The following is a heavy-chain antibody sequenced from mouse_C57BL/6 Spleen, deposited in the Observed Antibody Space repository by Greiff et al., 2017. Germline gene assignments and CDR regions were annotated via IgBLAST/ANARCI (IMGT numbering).Heavy chain of an antibody. CDR2: INPYNGGT. V-gene: IGHV1-19*01. CDR1: GYTFTDYY. J-gene: IGHJ1*03. Sequence: VQLQQSGPVLVKPGASVKMSCKASGYTFTDYYMNWVKQSHGKSLEWIGVINPYNGGTSYNQKFKGKATLTVDKSSSTAYMELNSLTSEDSAVXYCASGVVTYWYCDVWGTGTTVTVSS. D-gene: IGHD1-1*01. CDR3: ASGVVTYWYCDV.